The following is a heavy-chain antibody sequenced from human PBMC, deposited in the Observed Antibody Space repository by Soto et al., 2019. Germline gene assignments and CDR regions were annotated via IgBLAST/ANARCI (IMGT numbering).Heavy chain of an antibody. D-gene: IGHD2-2*01. CDR2: VSWNSGSK. CDR1: GFSFDHYG. J-gene: IGHJ3*02. CDR3: AKDSEQVRPAAMLGASFDI. Sequence: EGQLMESGGGLVQPGRSLRLSCVASGFSFDHYGMHWVRQAPGKGLEWVAGVSWNSGSKDYADSVKGRFSVSRDNAQNSLHLQMNSLRVEDTAFYYCAKDSEQVRPAAMLGASFDIWGQGTLVTVSS. V-gene: IGHV3-9*01.